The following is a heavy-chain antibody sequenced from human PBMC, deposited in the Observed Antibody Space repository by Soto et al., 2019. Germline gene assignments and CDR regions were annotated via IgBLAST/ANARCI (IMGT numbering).Heavy chain of an antibody. D-gene: IGHD3-22*01. CDR2: IIPIFGTA. CDR1: GGTFSSYA. Sequence: QVQLVQSGAEVKKPGSSVKVSCKASGGTFSSYAISWVRQAPGQGLEWMGGIIPIFGTANYAQKFQGRVTITADQSTSTAYMELSSLRSEDTAVYYCARVIARHYYDSRKVLSGMDVWRQGSTVTVSS. J-gene: IGHJ6*02. CDR3: ARVIARHYYDSRKVLSGMDV. V-gene: IGHV1-69*01.